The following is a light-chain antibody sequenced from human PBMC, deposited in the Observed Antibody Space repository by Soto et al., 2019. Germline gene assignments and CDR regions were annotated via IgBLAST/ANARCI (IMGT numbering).Light chain of an antibody. CDR2: EVS. CDR3: SSYTGSNNVV. CDR1: SSDVGGYNY. Sequence: QSALTQPPSASGSPRQSVIISCTGTSSDVGGYNYVSWYQQHPGKAPKLMIYEVSKRPSGVPDRFSGSKSGNTASLTVSGLQAEDEADYYCSSYTGSNNVVFGGGTKLTVL. J-gene: IGLJ2*01. V-gene: IGLV2-8*01.